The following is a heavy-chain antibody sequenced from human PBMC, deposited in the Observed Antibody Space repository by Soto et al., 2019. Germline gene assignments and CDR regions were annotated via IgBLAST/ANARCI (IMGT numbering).Heavy chain of an antibody. Sequence: WASVKVSCKASGGLFSSYPISWVRQVPGQGLEWMGGITPVFQTAYYTQRFQGRVTITADESTNTAYMELSSLRSEDTAIYYCARGGSGYTWFNEFWGQGTLVTSPQ. D-gene: IGHD3-22*01. V-gene: IGHV1-69*13. J-gene: IGHJ4*02. CDR2: ITPVFQTA. CDR1: GGLFSSYP. CDR3: ARGGSGYTWFNEF.